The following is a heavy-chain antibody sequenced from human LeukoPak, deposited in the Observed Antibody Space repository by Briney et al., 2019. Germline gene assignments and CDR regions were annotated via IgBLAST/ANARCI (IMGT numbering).Heavy chain of an antibody. CDR3: ASISGYSYGFDFDY. CDR2: IYYSGST. D-gene: IGHD5-18*01. V-gene: IGHV4-59*01. J-gene: IGHJ4*02. Sequence: SETLSLTCTVSGGSISSYYWSWIRQPPGKGLEWIGYIYYSGSTNYNPSLKSRVTISVDTSKNQFSLKLSSVTAADTAVYYCASISGYSYGFDFDYWGQGTLVTVSS. CDR1: GGSISSYY.